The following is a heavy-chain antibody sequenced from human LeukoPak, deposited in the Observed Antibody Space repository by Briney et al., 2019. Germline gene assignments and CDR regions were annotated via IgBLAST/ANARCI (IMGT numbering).Heavy chain of an antibody. CDR1: GGSFSSYY. CDR2: INHSGST. Sequence: SETLSLTCAVYGGSFSSYYWSWIRQPPGKGLEWIGEINHSGSTNYNPSLKSRVTISVDTSKNQFSLKLSSVTAADTAVYYCARVHLLPTYYYGSGSYYKGIYWFDPWGQGTLVTVSS. D-gene: IGHD3-10*01. V-gene: IGHV4-34*01. J-gene: IGHJ5*02. CDR3: ARVHLLPTYYYGSGSYYKGIYWFDP.